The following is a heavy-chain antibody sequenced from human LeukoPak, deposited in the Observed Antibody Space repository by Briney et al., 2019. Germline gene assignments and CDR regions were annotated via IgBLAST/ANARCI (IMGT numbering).Heavy chain of an antibody. CDR3: ARGDIVATSIDY. J-gene: IGHJ4*02. CDR2: IYYSGST. V-gene: IGHV4-59*01. Sequence: SETLSLTCTVSGGSISSYYWSWIRQPPGKGLEWIGYIYYSGSTNYNPSLKSRVTISVDTSKNQFSLKLSSVTAADTAVYCCARGDIVATSIDYWGQGTLVTVSS. CDR1: GGSISSYY. D-gene: IGHD5-12*01.